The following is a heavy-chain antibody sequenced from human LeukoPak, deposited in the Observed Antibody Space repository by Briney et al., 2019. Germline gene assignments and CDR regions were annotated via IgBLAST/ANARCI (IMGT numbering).Heavy chain of an antibody. CDR1: GFTFDDYA. CDR3: AKDQREYYYGSGSYSDY. CDR2: ISWNSGSI. D-gene: IGHD3-10*01. Sequence: GGSLRLSCAASGFTFDDYAMHWVRQAPGKGLEWVSGISWNSGSIGYADSVKGRFTISRDNSKNTLYLQMNSLRAEDTAVYYCAKDQREYYYGSGSYSDYWGQGTLVTVSS. J-gene: IGHJ4*02. V-gene: IGHV3-9*01.